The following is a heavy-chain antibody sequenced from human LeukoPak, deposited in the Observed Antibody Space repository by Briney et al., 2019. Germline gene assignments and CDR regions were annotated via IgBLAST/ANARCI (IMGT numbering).Heavy chain of an antibody. D-gene: IGHD6-13*01. CDR1: GFTFSSYA. CDR2: ISGSGGST. CDR3: AKVGVTSSSWYRDYYFDY. Sequence: PGGSLRLSCAASGFTFSSYAMSWVRQAPGKGLEWVSAISGSGGSTYYADSVKGRFTISRDNSKNTLYLQMNSLRAEDTAVYYCAKVGVTSSSWYRDYYFDYWGQGTLVTVSS. V-gene: IGHV3-23*01. J-gene: IGHJ4*02.